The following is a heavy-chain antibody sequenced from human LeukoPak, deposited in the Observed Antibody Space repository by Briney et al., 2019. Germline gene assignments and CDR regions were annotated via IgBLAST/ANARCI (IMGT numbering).Heavy chain of an antibody. D-gene: IGHD3-10*01. V-gene: IGHV4-39*01. Sequence: SETLSLTCTVSGGSISSSSYYWGWIRQPPGKGLEWIGSIYYSGSTYYNPSLKSRVTISVDTSKNQFSLKLSSVTAADTAVYYCARHMYYYGSGSYYKGFDYWGQGTLVTVSS. CDR3: ARHMYYYGSGSYYKGFDY. CDR2: IYYSGST. J-gene: IGHJ4*02. CDR1: GGSISSSSYY.